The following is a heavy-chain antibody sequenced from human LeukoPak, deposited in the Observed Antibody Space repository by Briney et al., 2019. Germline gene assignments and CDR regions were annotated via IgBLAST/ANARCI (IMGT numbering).Heavy chain of an antibody. V-gene: IGHV1-2*02. CDR2: INPQSGGT. CDR3: VSVSKWDF. J-gene: IGHJ4*02. D-gene: IGHD1-26*01. CDR1: GYTFIGYY. Sequence: ASVKVSCKASGYTFIGYYIHWVRQAPGQGFEWMGWINPQSGGTKYAQKLQGRVTMTRDTSISTAYMELSNLRSDDTAVYYCVSVSKWDFWGQGTLVTVSS.